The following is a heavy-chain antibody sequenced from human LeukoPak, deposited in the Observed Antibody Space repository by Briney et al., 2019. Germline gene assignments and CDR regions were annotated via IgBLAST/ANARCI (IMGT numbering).Heavy chain of an antibody. V-gene: IGHV1-69*13. Sequence: ASVKVSCKASGGTFISYDISWVGQAPGQGIEGMGGIIPIFGTAKYAQKFQGRVTINGDEYTRKAYMELSSLRSEDTAVYYCARVDLGSSGWLLDYWGQGTLVTVSS. CDR3: ARVDLGSSGWLLDY. CDR2: IIPIFGTA. J-gene: IGHJ4*02. D-gene: IGHD6-19*01. CDR1: GGTFISYD.